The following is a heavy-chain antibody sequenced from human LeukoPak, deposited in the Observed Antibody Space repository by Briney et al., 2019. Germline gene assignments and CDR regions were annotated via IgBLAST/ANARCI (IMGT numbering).Heavy chain of an antibody. CDR2: IYSGGST. CDR3: ARDSSSMVGAFDY. Sequence: GSLRLSCSASGFTRSSNYMSWVRQAPGKGLEWVSVIYSGGSTYYADSVKGRFTISRDNSKNTLYLQMNSLRAEDTAVYYCARDSSSMVGAFDYWGQGTLVTVSS. V-gene: IGHV3-66*01. D-gene: IGHD3-10*01. J-gene: IGHJ4*02. CDR1: GFTRSSNY.